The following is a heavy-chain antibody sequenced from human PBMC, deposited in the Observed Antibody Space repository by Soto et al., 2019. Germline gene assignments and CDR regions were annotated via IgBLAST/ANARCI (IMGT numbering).Heavy chain of an antibody. CDR1: GYTFSTYG. CDR2: IGADNGDT. J-gene: IGHJ5*02. CDR3: ARDWKGAEGFDP. V-gene: IGHV1-18*01. Sequence: QVQLVQSGAEVKKPGASVKVSCKASGYTFSTYGFSWVRPGPGQGLEWMGWIGADNGDTNYAQNFQGRGTMTTDTSTTTSYMELRSLTSVGTAVYFCARDWKGAEGFDPWGQGTLVTVSS. D-gene: IGHD1-1*01.